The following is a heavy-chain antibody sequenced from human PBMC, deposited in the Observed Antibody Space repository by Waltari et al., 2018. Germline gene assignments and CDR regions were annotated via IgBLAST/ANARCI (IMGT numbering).Heavy chain of an antibody. CDR1: GFNFNTYS. J-gene: IGHJ6*03. CDR3: VTYPVIGGYWYMDV. V-gene: IGHV3-7*01. Sequence: EVQVVESGGGLVQPGGSLILSCATSGFNFNTYSMSWVRKAPGKGLKGGANSKEAGSDAHYADSVKGRFNVSRDNAKSSVYLHMSGLRVEETAVYYCVTYPVIGGYWYMDVWGKGTTVTVSS. CDR2: SKEAGSDA. D-gene: IGHD2-15*01.